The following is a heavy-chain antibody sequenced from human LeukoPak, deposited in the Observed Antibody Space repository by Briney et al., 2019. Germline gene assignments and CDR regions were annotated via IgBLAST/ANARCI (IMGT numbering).Heavy chain of an antibody. V-gene: IGHV3-21*04. Sequence: GGSLRLSCEASGFTFSSYSMNWVGRAPGKGLEGVYSISSSSSYIYYADSVKGRFTISRDNAKNSLYLQMNSLRADDTAVYYCASTGSIAARPDGDAFDIWGQGTMVTVSS. CDR1: GFTFSSYS. D-gene: IGHD6-6*01. CDR2: ISSSSSYI. CDR3: ASTGSIAARPDGDAFDI. J-gene: IGHJ3*02.